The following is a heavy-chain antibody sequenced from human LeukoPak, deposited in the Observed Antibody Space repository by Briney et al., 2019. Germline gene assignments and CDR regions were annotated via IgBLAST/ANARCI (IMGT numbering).Heavy chain of an antibody. D-gene: IGHD6-19*01. CDR2: ISSSGSTI. Sequence: GGSLRLSCAASGFTFSDYYMNWIRQAPGKGLEWVSYISSSGSTIYYADSVKGRFTISRDNAKNSLYLQMNGLRAEDTAVYYCARDSSGWYAGEDDYWGQGTLVTVSS. V-gene: IGHV3-11*01. CDR3: ARDSSGWYAGEDDY. CDR1: GFTFSDYY. J-gene: IGHJ4*02.